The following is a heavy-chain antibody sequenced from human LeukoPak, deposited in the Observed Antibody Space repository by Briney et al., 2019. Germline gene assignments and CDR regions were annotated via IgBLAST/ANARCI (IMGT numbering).Heavy chain of an antibody. V-gene: IGHV3-21*01. D-gene: IGHD5-12*01. CDR1: GFTFSSYT. CDR3: AKDREILATDFDY. J-gene: IGHJ4*02. CDR2: ISSSSSYI. Sequence: GGSLRLSCAASGFTFSSYTMNWVRQAPGKGLEWVSSISSSSSYIYYADSVKGRFTISRDNAKNSLYLQMNSLRAEDTAVYYCAKDREILATDFDYWGQGTLVTVSS.